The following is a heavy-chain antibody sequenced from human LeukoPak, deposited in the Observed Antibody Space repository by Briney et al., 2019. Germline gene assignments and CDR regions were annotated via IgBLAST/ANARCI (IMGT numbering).Heavy chain of an antibody. CDR1: GGTFSSYA. J-gene: IGHJ5*02. CDR3: ARDALSYDYSWGSYRHLGIDP. D-gene: IGHD3-16*02. Sequence: SVKVSRKASGGTFSSYAISWVRQAPGQGLEWMGRIIPIFGTANYAQKFQGRVTITTDESTSTAYMELTSLTSEDTAVYYCARDALSYDYSWGSYRHLGIDPWGQGTLVTVSS. CDR2: IIPIFGTA. V-gene: IGHV1-69*05.